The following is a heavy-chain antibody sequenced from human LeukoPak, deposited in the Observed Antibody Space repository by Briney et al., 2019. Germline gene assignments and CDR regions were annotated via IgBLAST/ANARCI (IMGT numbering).Heavy chain of an antibody. D-gene: IGHD5-18*01. CDR3: ARGEDTAMVNPFDY. J-gene: IGHJ4*02. CDR2: INAGNGNT. Sequence: ASVKVSCKASGYTLTSYAMHWVRQAPGQRLEWMGWINAGNGNTKYSQKFQGRVTITRDTSASTAYMELSSLRSEDTAVYYCARGEDTAMVNPFDYWGQGTLVTVSS. V-gene: IGHV1-3*01. CDR1: GYTLTSYA.